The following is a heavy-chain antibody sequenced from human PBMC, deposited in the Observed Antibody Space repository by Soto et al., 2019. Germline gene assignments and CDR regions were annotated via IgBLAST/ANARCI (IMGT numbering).Heavy chain of an antibody. CDR1: GGSISSYY. CDR2: IYTSGST. D-gene: IGHD6-13*01. J-gene: IGHJ6*02. V-gene: IGHV4-4*07. Sequence: PSETLSLTCTVSGGSISSYYWSWTRQPAGKGLEWIGRIYTSGSTNYNPSLKSRVTMSVDTSKNQFSLKLSSVTAADTAVYYCARGMQQLANIGYYYYYGMDVWGQGTTVTVSS. CDR3: ARGMQQLANIGYYYYYGMDV.